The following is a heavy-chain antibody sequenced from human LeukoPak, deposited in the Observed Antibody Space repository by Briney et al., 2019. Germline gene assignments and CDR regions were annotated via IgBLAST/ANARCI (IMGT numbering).Heavy chain of an antibody. D-gene: IGHD6-19*01. Sequence: PGGSLRLSCAASGFTFSSYAMSWVRQAPGKGLEWVSAISGSGGSTYYADSVKGRFTISRGNSKNTLYLQMNSLRAEDTAVYYCAKSGSGFSDLGGYWGQGTLVTVSS. CDR1: GFTFSSYA. CDR3: AKSGSGFSDLGGY. CDR2: ISGSGGST. V-gene: IGHV3-23*01. J-gene: IGHJ4*02.